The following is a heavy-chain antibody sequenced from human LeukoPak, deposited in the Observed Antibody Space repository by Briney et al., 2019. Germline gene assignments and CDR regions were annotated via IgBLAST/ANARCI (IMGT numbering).Heavy chain of an antibody. V-gene: IGHV1-2*02. D-gene: IGHD3-9*01. CDR3: ARAQLGGYYDIIDY. J-gene: IGHJ4*02. Sequence: ASVKVSCKASGYTFTGYYMHWVRQAPRQGLEWMGWINPKSGGTNYAQKFQGRVTMTRDTSISTAYMELSSLRSDDTAVYYCARAQLGGYYDIIDYWGQGTLVTVSP. CDR2: INPKSGGT. CDR1: GYTFTGYY.